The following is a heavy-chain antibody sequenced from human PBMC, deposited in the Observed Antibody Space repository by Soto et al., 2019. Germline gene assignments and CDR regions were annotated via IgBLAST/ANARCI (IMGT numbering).Heavy chain of an antibody. J-gene: IGHJ6*02. V-gene: IGHV4-30-4*02. Sequence: KHSYTTAITCTVCRDTIRSGVDYGTWIRQPPGKGLEWIGYIDYSGSTFNNPSLKSRLTLSIDTSKNQFSLRLTSVTAADSAVYYCARRAGDYGPYGMDVWGQGTTVTVSS. CDR1: RDTIRSGVDY. CDR3: ARRAGDYGPYGMDV. D-gene: IGHD3-9*01. CDR2: IDYSGST.